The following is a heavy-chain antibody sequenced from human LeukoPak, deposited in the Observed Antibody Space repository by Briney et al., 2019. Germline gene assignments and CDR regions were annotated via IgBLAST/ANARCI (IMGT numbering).Heavy chain of an antibody. V-gene: IGHV1-69*05. D-gene: IGHD3-16*01. J-gene: IGHJ5*02. CDR3: ARGPSDYVRGNWFDP. Sequence: ASVKVSCKASGGTFSSYAISWVRQAPGQGLEWMGGIIPIFGTANYAQKFQGRVTITTDESTSTAYMELSSLRSEDTAVYYCARGPSDYVRGNWFDPWGQGTLVTVSS. CDR2: IIPIFGTA. CDR1: GGTFSSYA.